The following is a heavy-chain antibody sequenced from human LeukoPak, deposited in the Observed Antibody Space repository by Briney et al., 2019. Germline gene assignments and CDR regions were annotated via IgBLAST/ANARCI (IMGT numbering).Heavy chain of an antibody. J-gene: IGHJ4*02. D-gene: IGHD2-15*01. CDR3: ARIPGVAVVAAPFDY. V-gene: IGHV3-21*01. Sequence: GGSLRLSCAASGFTFSSYSMNWVRQAPGKGLEWVSSISSSSSYIYYADSVKGRFTISRDNAKNSLYLQMNSLRAEDTAVHYCARIPGVAVVAAPFDYWGQGTLVTVSS. CDR1: GFTFSSYS. CDR2: ISSSSSYI.